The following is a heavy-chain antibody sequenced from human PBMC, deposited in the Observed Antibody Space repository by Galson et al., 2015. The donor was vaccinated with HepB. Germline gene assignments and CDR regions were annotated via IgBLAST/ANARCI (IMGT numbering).Heavy chain of an antibody. CDR3: ARDRAAAAAFYSYGMDI. D-gene: IGHD6-13*01. V-gene: IGHV3-30*04. Sequence: SLRLSCAASGFTFSTYAMRWVRQAPGKGLEWVATMSYDGSEKYYADSVKGRFTISRDNSKNTLSLQLNSLRTEDTAVYYCARDRAAAAAFYSYGMDIWGQGTTVTVSS. J-gene: IGHJ6*02. CDR1: GFTFSTYA. CDR2: MSYDGSEK.